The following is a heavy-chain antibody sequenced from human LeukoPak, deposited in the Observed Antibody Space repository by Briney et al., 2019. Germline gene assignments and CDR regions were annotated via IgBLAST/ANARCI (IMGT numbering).Heavy chain of an antibody. Sequence: GGSLRLSCAASGFTFSSYTMNWVRQAPGKGLEWVSSISSSSSYIYYADSVKGRFTISRDNSKNTLFLQMNTLRAEDTAVYYCVGFDYWGQGTLVTISS. J-gene: IGHJ4*02. CDR3: VGFDY. CDR1: GFTFSSYT. V-gene: IGHV3-21*04. CDR2: ISSSSSYI.